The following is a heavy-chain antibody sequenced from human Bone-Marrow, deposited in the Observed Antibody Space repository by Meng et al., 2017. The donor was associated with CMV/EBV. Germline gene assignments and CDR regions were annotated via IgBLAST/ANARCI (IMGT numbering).Heavy chain of an antibody. CDR3: ARDLTVTGTILLRYGRRGGMDV. Sequence: ASVKVSCKASGYTFTGYYMHWVRQAPGQGLEWMGWINPNSGGTNYAQKFQGRVTMTRDTSISTAYMELSSVTAADTAVYYCARDLTVTGTILLRYGRRGGMDVWGQGTTVTVSS. D-gene: IGHD4-17*01. V-gene: IGHV1-2*02. CDR1: GYTFTGYY. J-gene: IGHJ6*02. CDR2: INPNSGGT.